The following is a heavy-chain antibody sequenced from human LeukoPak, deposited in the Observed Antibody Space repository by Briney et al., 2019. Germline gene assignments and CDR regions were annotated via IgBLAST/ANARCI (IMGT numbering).Heavy chain of an antibody. J-gene: IGHJ5*02. V-gene: IGHV1-18*01. CDR2: INTYIGNT. CDR3: ARDQYYDSKGWFDP. Sequence: ASVKVSCKASGYTFNSYGITWVRQAPGQGLEWMGWINTYIGNTNYAQKIQGRVTMTTDTSTSTVYMELRSLRSDDTAMYYCARDQYYDSKGWFDPWGQGTLVSVSS. D-gene: IGHD3-22*01. CDR1: GYTFNSYG.